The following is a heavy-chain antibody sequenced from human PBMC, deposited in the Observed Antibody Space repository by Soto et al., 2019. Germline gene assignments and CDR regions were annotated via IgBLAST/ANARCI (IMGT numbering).Heavy chain of an antibody. CDR3: ARVIPGVEAWLGP. Sequence: ASVKVSCKASGYTFTNFGVTWVRRAPGQGLEWMGWISAYTDTPNYAQKFQGRVTMTIDTSTSTAYMDLRSLTSDDTAVYYGARVIPGVEAWLGPWGQVTLGTVSS. CDR2: ISAYTDTP. D-gene: IGHD2-2*01. CDR1: GYTFTNFG. J-gene: IGHJ5*02. V-gene: IGHV1-18*01.